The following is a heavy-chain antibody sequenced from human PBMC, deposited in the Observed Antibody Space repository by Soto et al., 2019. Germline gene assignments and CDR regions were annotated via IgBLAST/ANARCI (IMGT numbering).Heavy chain of an antibody. J-gene: IGHJ4*02. CDR1: VGTFSSYA. D-gene: IGHD2-2*01. CDR3: ARDAPYCSSTSCNPDY. Sequence: SVKVSCKASVGTFSSYAISWVRQAPGQGLEWMGGIIPIFGTANYAQKFQGRVTITADESTSTAYMELSSLRSEDTAAYYCARDAPYCSSTSCNPDYWGQGTLVTVSS. CDR2: IIPIFGTA. V-gene: IGHV1-69*13.